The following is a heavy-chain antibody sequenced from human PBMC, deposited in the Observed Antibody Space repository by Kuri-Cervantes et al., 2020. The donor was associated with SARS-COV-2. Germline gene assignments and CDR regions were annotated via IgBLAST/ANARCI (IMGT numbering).Heavy chain of an antibody. J-gene: IGHJ5*02. CDR3: ATHPKELSIVVVNWFDP. Sequence: SETLSLTCTVSGGSIISSDYYWAWVRQSPGKGLEWIGTIYYSGVTYYSPSLKSRVTISVDTSKNQFSLNLRSVTVADTGVYYCATHPKELSIVVVNWFDPWGPGTLVTVSS. D-gene: IGHD3-22*01. V-gene: IGHV4-39*01. CDR1: GGSIISSDYY. CDR2: IYYSGVT.